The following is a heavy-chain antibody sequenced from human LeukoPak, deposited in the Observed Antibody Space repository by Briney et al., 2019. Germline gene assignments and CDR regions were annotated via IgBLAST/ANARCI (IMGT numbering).Heavy chain of an antibody. CDR1: GGSISSYY. Sequence: SETLSLTCTVSGGSISSYYWSWIRQPPGQGLEWIGYIYYSGTTNYNHSLKSRATISVDTSKNQFSVQLSSVTAENTAVYYCARETPASNLPPGYFDYWGQGTLVTVSS. V-gene: IGHV4-59*01. CDR3: ARETPASNLPPGYFDY. J-gene: IGHJ4*02. D-gene: IGHD4-11*01. CDR2: IYYSGTT.